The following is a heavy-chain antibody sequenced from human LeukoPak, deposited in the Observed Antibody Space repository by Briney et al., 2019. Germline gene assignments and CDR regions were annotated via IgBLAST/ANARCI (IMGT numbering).Heavy chain of an antibody. Sequence: GGSLRLSCAASGFTFSNALLNWVRQAPGKGLEWVGRIKSKTDGGTTDYAAPVKGRFTISRDDSKNTLFLQMNSLKTEDTAVYYCTLPWGSGSYYDYWGQGTLVTVSS. V-gene: IGHV3-15*07. J-gene: IGHJ4*02. D-gene: IGHD3-10*01. CDR2: IKSKTDGGTT. CDR1: GFTFSNAL. CDR3: TLPWGSGSYYDY.